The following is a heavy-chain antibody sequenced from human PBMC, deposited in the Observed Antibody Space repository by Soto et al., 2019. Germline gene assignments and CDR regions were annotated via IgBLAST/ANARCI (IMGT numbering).Heavy chain of an antibody. CDR3: AKMRGMEVWAYHFDY. Sequence: VQLLQSGGGLVQPGGSLRLSCAASGFPFDNYAMAWVRQTPGRGLEWVARLFGGGFDPHYADSVKGRFTISRDNSKNTLYLQMNSLRGEDTAVYFCAKMRGMEVWAYHFDYWGQGVLVSVSS. V-gene: IGHV3-23*01. CDR2: LFGGGFDP. D-gene: IGHD3-16*01. CDR1: GFPFDNYA. J-gene: IGHJ4*02.